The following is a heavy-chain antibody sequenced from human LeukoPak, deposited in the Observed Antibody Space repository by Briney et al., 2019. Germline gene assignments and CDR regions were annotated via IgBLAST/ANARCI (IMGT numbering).Heavy chain of an antibody. CDR3: XXXXXXXXXYDSSGYWVN. V-gene: IGHV3-23*01. CDR2: ISGSGGST. CDR1: GFTFSSYA. D-gene: IGHD3-22*01. J-gene: IGHJ4*02. Sequence: GGSLRLSCAASGFTFSSYAMSWVRQAPGKGLEWVSAISGSGGSTYYADSVKGRFTISRDNSKNTLYLQMNSLRAEDTAVYYCXXXXXXXXXYDSSGYWVNWGQGTLVTVSS.